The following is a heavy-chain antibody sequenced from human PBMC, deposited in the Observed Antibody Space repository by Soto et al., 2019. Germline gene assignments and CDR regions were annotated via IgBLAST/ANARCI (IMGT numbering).Heavy chain of an antibody. V-gene: IGHV4-59*08. CDR2: IYYSGST. CDR1: GGSISSYY. Sequence: SETLSLTCTVSGGSISSYYWSWIRQPPGKGLEWIGFIYYSGSTNYNPSLKSRVTISVDTSKNQFSLKLSSVTAADTAVYYCARHDVAARRKVGAFDIWGQGTMVTVSS. J-gene: IGHJ3*02. CDR3: ARHDVAARRKVGAFDI. D-gene: IGHD6-6*01.